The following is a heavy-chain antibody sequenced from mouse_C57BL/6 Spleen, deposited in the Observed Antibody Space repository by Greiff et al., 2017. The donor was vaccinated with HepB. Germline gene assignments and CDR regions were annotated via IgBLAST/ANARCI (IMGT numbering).Heavy chain of an antibody. D-gene: IGHD3-2*02. CDR2: ISSGSSTI. CDR1: GFTFSDYG. V-gene: IGHV5-17*01. J-gene: IGHJ3*01. Sequence: EVKLMESGGGLVKPGGSLKLSCAASGFTFSDYGMHWVRQAPEKGLEWVAYISSGSSTIYYADTVKGRFTISRDNAKNTLFLQMTSLRSEDTAMYYCARPEGSGYVGTYWGQGTLVTVSA. CDR3: ARPEGSGYVGTY.